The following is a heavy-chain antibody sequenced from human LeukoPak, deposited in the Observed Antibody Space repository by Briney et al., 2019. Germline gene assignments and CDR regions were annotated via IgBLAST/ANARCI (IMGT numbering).Heavy chain of an antibody. V-gene: IGHV7-4-1*02. D-gene: IGHD6-13*01. CDR1: GYTFTSYA. J-gene: IGHJ6*03. CDR3: ARSYSSSWYYCYYMDV. Sequence: ASVKVSCKASGYTFTSYAMNWVRQAPGQGLEWMGWINTNTGNPTYAQGFTGRFVFSLDTSVSTAYLQISSLKAEDTAVYYCARSYSSSWYYCYYMDVWGKGTTVTVSS. CDR2: INTNTGNP.